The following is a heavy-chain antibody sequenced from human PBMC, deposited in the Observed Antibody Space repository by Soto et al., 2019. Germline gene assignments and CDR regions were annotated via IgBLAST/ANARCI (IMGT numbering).Heavy chain of an antibody. D-gene: IGHD3-10*01. J-gene: IGHJ6*03. CDR2: IHYSGST. CDR3: AREKGGYYGSGHYYYMDV. V-gene: IGHV4-59*12. CDR1: GGSINSFY. Sequence: SETLSLTCTVSGGSINSFYWSWIRQPPGMGLEWIGNIHYSGSTNHNPSLKSRVTMSVDTSKNQLSLKLSSVTAADTAVYYCAREKGGYYGSGHYYYMDVWGKGTTVTVSS.